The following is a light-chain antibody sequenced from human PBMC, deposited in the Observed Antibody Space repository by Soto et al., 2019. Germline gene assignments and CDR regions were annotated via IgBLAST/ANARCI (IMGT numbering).Light chain of an antibody. CDR1: QSVSSY. CDR2: DAS. Sequence: IVLTQSPATLSLSPWERATLSCRASQSVSSYLAWYQQHPGQAPRLLIYDASNRATGIPARFSGSGSGTAFTLPISSLEPADFAVYYCQQRSNWPLTFGGGTKVDIK. V-gene: IGKV3-11*01. CDR3: QQRSNWPLT. J-gene: IGKJ4*01.